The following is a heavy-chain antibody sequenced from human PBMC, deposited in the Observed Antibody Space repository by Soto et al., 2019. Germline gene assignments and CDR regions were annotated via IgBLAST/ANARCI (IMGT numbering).Heavy chain of an antibody. CDR2: IDYSGNI. Sequence: PGKGLEWIGTIDYSGNIYYIPSLKSRITISVDTSKNQISLKLSSVTAADTAVYYCARHIHNQGELLFVYWGQGTLVTVSS. CDR3: ARHIHNQGELLFVY. J-gene: IGHJ4*02. V-gene: IGHV4-39*01. D-gene: IGHD3-10*01.